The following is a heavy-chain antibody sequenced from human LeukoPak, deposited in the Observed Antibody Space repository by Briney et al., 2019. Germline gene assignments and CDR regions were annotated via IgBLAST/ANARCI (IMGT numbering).Heavy chain of an antibody. Sequence: PSETLSLTCAVYGGSFSGYYWSWIRQPPGKGLEWIRSIYYSGSTYYNPSLKSRFTISVDTSKNQFSLKLSSVTAADTAVYYCASIRITMIVVARDFDYWGQGTLVTVSS. D-gene: IGHD3-22*01. CDR3: ASIRITMIVVARDFDY. CDR1: GGSFSGYY. J-gene: IGHJ4*02. CDR2: IYYSGST. V-gene: IGHV4-34*01.